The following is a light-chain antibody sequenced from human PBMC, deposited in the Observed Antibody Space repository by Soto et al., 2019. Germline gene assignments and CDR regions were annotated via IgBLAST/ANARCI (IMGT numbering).Light chain of an antibody. CDR2: DVS. J-gene: IGLJ2*01. CDR3: SSYTSSTTVV. V-gene: IGLV2-14*01. CDR1: SGDVGGYNC. Sequence: QSALTQPAAVSGSPGQSITICCTGTSGDVGGYNCVSWYQQHPAKTPKLMIYDVSNRPSGVSNRFSGSKSVNTASLAISVLQAEDEADYYCSSYTSSTTVVFGGVTPLNVL.